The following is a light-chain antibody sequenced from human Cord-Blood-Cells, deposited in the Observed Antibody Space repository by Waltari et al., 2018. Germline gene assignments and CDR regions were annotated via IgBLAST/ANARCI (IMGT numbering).Light chain of an antibody. CDR1: SSNIGSNT. Sequence: QSVLTQPPSASGTPGQRVTISCSGSSSNIGSNTVNWYQQLPGTAPKLLIYSNKQRPSGVPGRFSGAKSGTSASLAISGLQSEDEADYYCAAWDDSLNGAVFGGGTQLTVL. V-gene: IGLV1-44*01. J-gene: IGLJ7*01. CDR3: AAWDDSLNGAV. CDR2: SNK.